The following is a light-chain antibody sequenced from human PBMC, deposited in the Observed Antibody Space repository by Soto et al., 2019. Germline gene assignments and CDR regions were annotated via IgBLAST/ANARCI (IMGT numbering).Light chain of an antibody. Sequence: EIVLTQSPGTLSLSPGERATLSCRASQSVSSSYLAWYQQKPGQAPRLLIYGASGRATGIPDRFSGSGSGTAFSLTISRLETEDFAVYYCQQYGSSPPMYTFGQGTKLEIK. CDR1: QSVSSSY. CDR3: QQYGSSPPMYT. CDR2: GAS. V-gene: IGKV3-20*01. J-gene: IGKJ2*01.